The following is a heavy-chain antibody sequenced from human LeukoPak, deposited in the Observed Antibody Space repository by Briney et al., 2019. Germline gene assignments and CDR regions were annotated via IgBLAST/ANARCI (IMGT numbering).Heavy chain of an antibody. J-gene: IGHJ4*02. CDR1: GFTFSSYG. D-gene: IGHD5-12*01. V-gene: IGHV3-33*01. CDR3: ARGRYSGYDSGFGISDY. CDR2: IWYDGSNK. Sequence: GGSLRLSCAASGFTFSSYGMHWVRQAPGKGLAGVAVIWYDGSNKYYADSVKGRFTISRDNSKNTLYLQMNSLRAEDTAVYYCARGRYSGYDSGFGISDYWGQGTLVTVSS.